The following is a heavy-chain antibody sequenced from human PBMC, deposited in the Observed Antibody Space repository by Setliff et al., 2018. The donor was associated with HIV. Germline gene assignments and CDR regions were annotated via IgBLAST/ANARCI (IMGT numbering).Heavy chain of an antibody. Sequence: SETLSLTCTVSGGSISSYYWSWIRQPPGKGLEWIGYIHTSGSTNYNPSLKSRVTISLDTSKMQFSLHLTSVTAADTAVYYCATLDPSGGNFLAYWGQGTLVTVSS. J-gene: IGHJ4*02. CDR1: GGSISSYY. V-gene: IGHV4-4*09. D-gene: IGHD2-21*02. CDR2: IHTSGST. CDR3: ATLDPSGGNFLAY.